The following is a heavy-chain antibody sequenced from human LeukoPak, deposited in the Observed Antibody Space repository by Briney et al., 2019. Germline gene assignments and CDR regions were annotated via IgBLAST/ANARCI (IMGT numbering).Heavy chain of an antibody. CDR2: ISYDGSNK. D-gene: IGHD3-22*01. V-gene: IGHV3-30-3*01. J-gene: IGHJ4*02. Sequence: GGSLRLSCAASGFTFSSYAVHWVRQAPGKGLEWVAVISYDGSNKYYADSVKGRFTISRDNSKNTLYLQMNSLRAEDTAVYYCAREDYYDSSGPFDYWGQGTLVTVSS. CDR3: AREDYYDSSGPFDY. CDR1: GFTFSSYA.